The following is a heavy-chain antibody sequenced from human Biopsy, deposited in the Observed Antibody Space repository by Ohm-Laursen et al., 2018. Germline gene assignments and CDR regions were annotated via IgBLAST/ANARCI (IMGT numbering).Heavy chain of an antibody. CDR2: IYSTGRSS. D-gene: IGHD6-19*01. CDR3: ARTPGVAVAGRFFDL. J-gene: IGHJ2*01. Sequence: TLSLTCAVSGGSISSSTTYYWAWIRQPAGKGLEWIGRIYSTGRSSAYHPSFQSRVTMSLDTSNKQFSLKLTSVTAADTAVYYCARTPGVAVAGRFFDLWGRGTLVTVSS. V-gene: IGHV4-61*02. CDR1: GGSISSSTTYY.